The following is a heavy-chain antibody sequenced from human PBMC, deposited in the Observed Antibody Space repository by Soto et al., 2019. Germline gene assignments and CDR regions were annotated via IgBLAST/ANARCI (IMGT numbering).Heavy chain of an antibody. CDR2: INHSGST. J-gene: IGHJ5*02. D-gene: IGHD3-9*01. CDR1: GGSFSGYY. V-gene: IGHV4-34*01. Sequence: QVQLQQWGAGLLKPSETLSLTCAVYGGSFSGYYWSWIHQPPGKGLEWIGEINHSGSTNYNPSLKSRVTISVDTSKNQFSLKLSSVTAADTAVYYCAREGIVLRYCAHVWFDPWGQGTLVTVSS. CDR3: AREGIVLRYCAHVWFDP.